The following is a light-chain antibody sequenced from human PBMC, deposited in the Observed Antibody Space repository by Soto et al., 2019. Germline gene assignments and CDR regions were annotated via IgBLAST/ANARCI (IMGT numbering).Light chain of an antibody. Sequence: QSVLTQPPSVSATPGQKVAISCSGSSSNIGGHYVSWYQQVPGSAPKLLIYDNHKRPSGIPDRFSGSKSGTSATLGITGLQTGDEADYYCGTWDSSLSAVVFGGGTKLTVL. CDR3: GTWDSSLSAVV. V-gene: IGLV1-51*01. CDR1: SSNIGGHY. CDR2: DNH. J-gene: IGLJ2*01.